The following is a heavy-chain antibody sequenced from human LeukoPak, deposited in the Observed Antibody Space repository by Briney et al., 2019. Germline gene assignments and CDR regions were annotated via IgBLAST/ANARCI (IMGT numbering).Heavy chain of an antibody. CDR3: AKDDGRDGYLA. CDR1: GFTFSSYA. D-gene: IGHD5-24*01. J-gene: IGHJ5*02. Sequence: GGSLRLSCAAFGFTFSSYAMSWVRQAPGKGLEWASAISGSGGSTYYADSVKGRFTISRDNSKNTLYLQMNSLRAEDTAVYYCAKDDGRDGYLAWGQGTLVTVSS. V-gene: IGHV3-23*01. CDR2: ISGSGGST.